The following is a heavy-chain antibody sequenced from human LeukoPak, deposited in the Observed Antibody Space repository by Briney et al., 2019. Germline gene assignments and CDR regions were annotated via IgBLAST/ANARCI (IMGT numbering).Heavy chain of an antibody. CDR2: IYRGDSDT. D-gene: IGHD6-6*01. J-gene: IGHJ4*02. Sequence: GESLKISFKGSGFSFTSYWIGWVRQMPGKGLEWMGIIYRGDSDTRYSPSFQGQVTISADKSISTAYLQWSSLKASDTAMYYCARTGRYSSSPYGYWGQRTLDTVSS. V-gene: IGHV5-51*01. CDR3: ARTGRYSSSPYGY. CDR1: GFSFTSYW.